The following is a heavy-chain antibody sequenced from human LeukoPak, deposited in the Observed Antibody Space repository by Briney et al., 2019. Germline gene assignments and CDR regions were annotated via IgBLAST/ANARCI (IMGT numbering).Heavy chain of an antibody. CDR3: ARHMVRIYYYYGMDV. Sequence: SETLSLTCSVSGYSLSSGYYWGWIRQPPGKGLEWIGTIYHSGSTYYNPSLKSRVTISVDTSKNQFSLKLTSVTAADTAVYYCARHMVRIYYYYGMDVWGQGTTVTVSS. CDR1: GYSLSSGYY. D-gene: IGHD3-10*01. V-gene: IGHV4-38-2*02. CDR2: IYHSGST. J-gene: IGHJ6*02.